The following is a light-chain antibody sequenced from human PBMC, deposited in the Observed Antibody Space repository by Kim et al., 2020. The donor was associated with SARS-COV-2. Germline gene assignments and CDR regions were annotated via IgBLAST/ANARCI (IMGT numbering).Light chain of an antibody. CDR2: GAY. V-gene: IGKV3-20*01. Sequence: SPGERATLSCMASQSVSSSYLAWYQQKPGQAPRLLIYGAYNRDTAIPERFTGSGSGTDFTLTISRLEPEDFAVYYCQQHGTSPWTFGQGTKVDIK. CDR3: QQHGTSPWT. J-gene: IGKJ1*01. CDR1: QSVSSSY.